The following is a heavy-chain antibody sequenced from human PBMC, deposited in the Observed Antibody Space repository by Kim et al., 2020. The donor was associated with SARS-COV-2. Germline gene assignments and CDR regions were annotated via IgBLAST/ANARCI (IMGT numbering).Heavy chain of an antibody. Sequence: SETLSLTCTVSGGSISSYYWSWIRQPPGKGLEWIGYIYYSGSTNYNPSLKSRVTISVDTSKNQFSLKLSSVTAADTAVYYCARDRLEWLNAYYYYGMDV. D-gene: IGHD3-3*01. J-gene: IGHJ6*01. CDR2: IYYSGST. V-gene: IGHV4-59*13. CDR3: ARDRLEWLNAYYYYGMDV. CDR1: GGSISSYY.